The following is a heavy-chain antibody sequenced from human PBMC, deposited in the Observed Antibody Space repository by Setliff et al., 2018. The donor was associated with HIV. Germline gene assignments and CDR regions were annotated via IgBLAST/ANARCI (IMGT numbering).Heavy chain of an antibody. CDR1: GGSISSGDYY. CDR2: IYYSGST. V-gene: IGHV4-30-4*08. Sequence: PSETLSLTCTVSGGSISSGDYYWSWIRQPPGKGLEWIGNIYYSGSTYYNPSLKSRVTISVDTSKNQFSLKLSSVTAADTAVYYCASLQGHYFDTSGYYNNWFDPWGQGTLVTVSS. CDR3: ASLQGHYFDTSGYYNNWFDP. D-gene: IGHD3-22*01. J-gene: IGHJ5*02.